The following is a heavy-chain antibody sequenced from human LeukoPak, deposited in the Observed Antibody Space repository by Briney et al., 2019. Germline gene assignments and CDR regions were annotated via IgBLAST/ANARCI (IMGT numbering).Heavy chain of an antibody. D-gene: IGHD3-10*01. CDR2: INAGNGNT. V-gene: IGHV1-3*01. J-gene: IGHJ5*02. Sequence: EASVKASCKASGYTLTSYAMHWVRQAPGQRLEWIGWINAGNGNTQYSQKFQGRVTITRDTSASTAYMELSSLRAEDTAVYYCAREPLWFGTQGVWFDPWGQGTLVTVSS. CDR1: GYTLTSYA. CDR3: AREPLWFGTQGVWFDP.